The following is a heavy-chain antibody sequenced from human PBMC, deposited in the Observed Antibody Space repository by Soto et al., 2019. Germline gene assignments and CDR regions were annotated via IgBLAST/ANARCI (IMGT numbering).Heavy chain of an antibody. J-gene: IGHJ3*02. V-gene: IGHV1-46*01. CDR3: ARVRLDSSGFSDAFDI. CDR2: INPSGGST. CDR1: GYTFTSYY. Sequence: ASVKVSCKAPGYTFTSYYMHWVRQAPGQGLEWMGIINPSGGSTSYAQKFQGRVTMTRDTSTSTVYMELSSLRSEDTAVYYCARVRLDSSGFSDAFDIWGQGTMVTVSS. D-gene: IGHD3-22*01.